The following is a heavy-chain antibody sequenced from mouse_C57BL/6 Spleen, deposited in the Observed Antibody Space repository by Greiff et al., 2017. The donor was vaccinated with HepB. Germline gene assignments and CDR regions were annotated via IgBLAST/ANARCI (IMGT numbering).Heavy chain of an antibody. CDR3: ARSSYDYEGDWFAY. J-gene: IGHJ3*01. CDR1: GYTFTDYN. D-gene: IGHD2-4*01. V-gene: IGHV1-22*01. CDR2: INPNNGGT. Sequence: VQLQQSGPELVKPGASVKMSCKASGYTFTDYNMHWVKQSHGKSLEWIGYINPNNGGTSYNQKFKGKATLTVNKSSSTAYMELRSLTSEDSAVYYCARSSYDYEGDWFAYWGQGTLVTVSA.